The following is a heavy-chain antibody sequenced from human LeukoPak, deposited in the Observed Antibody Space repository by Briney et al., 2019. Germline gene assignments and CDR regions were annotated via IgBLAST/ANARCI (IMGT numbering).Heavy chain of an antibody. D-gene: IGHD3-22*01. J-gene: IGHJ4*02. CDR3: ARDRGYSSFDY. CDR2: MNQDGSDK. Sequence: GGSLRLSCAASGFPYSDSWMSWVRQAPGKGREWVANMNQDGSDKDYVDSVKGRFTTSRDNAKNSLFLQMNSLRVEDTAVYYCARDRGYSSFDYWGQGTLVTVSS. V-gene: IGHV3-7*01. CDR1: GFPYSDSW.